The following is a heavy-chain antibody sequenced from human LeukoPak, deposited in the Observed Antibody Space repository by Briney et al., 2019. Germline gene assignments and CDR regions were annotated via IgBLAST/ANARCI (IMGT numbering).Heavy chain of an antibody. V-gene: IGHV3-7*01. CDR1: GFTFSSYW. D-gene: IGHD1-26*01. CDR3: AKDHEFALHPAYSGYDYEGMDV. J-gene: IGHJ6*02. CDR2: IKQDGSNK. Sequence: PGGSLRLSCAASGFTFSSYWMSWVRQAPGKGLEWVANIKQDGSNKYYADSVKGRFTISRDNSKNTLYLQMNSLRAEDTAVYYCAKDHEFALHPAYSGYDYEGMDVWGQGTTVTVSS.